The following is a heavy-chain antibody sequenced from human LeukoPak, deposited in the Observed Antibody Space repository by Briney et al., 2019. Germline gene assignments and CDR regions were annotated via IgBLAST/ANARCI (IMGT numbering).Heavy chain of an antibody. CDR2: TYTSGST. D-gene: IGHD2-21*02. V-gene: IGHV4-61*02. CDR1: GGSISSGSYY. CDR3: ARTYCGGDCRGYYYYYYMDV. J-gene: IGHJ6*03. Sequence: SQTLSLTCTVSGGSISSGSYYWNWIRQPAGKGLEWIGRTYTSGSTKYNPSLKRRVTISVDTSKNQFSLKLSSVTAADTAVYYCARTYCGGDCRGYYYYYYMDVWGKGTMVTISS.